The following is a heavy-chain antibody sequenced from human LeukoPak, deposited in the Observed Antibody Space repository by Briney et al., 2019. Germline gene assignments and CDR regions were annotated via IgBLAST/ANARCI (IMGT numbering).Heavy chain of an antibody. CDR2: ISGSATDS. CDR3: ANLDSYYYGSRSPFDY. CDR1: GFTFSTYE. Sequence: PGGSLRLSCAASGFTFSTYEMNWVRQAPGKGLEWVSGISGSATDSYYADSVKGRFTISRDNSKNTLYLQMNSLRAEDTALYYCANLDSYYYGSRSPFDYWGQGTLVTVSS. D-gene: IGHD3-10*01. V-gene: IGHV3-23*01. J-gene: IGHJ4*02.